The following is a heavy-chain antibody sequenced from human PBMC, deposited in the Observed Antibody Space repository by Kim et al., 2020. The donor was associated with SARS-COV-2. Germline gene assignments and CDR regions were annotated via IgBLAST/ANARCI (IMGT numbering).Heavy chain of an antibody. D-gene: IGHD6-19*01. Sequence: ASVKVSCKASGYTFTSYYMHWVRQAPGQGLEWMGIINPSGGSTSYAQKFQGRVTMTRDTSTSTVYMELSSLRSEDTAVYYCARDLAVAGTGGEGMDVWGQGTTVTVSS. CDR1: GYTFTSYY. J-gene: IGHJ6*02. CDR3: ARDLAVAGTGGEGMDV. V-gene: IGHV1-46*01. CDR2: INPSGGST.